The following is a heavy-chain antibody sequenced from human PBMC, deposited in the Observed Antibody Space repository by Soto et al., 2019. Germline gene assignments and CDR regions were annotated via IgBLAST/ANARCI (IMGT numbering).Heavy chain of an antibody. D-gene: IGHD2-2*01. CDR3: AREGYCISTSCRHYDYYGMDV. V-gene: IGHV1-18*01. Sequence: QVQLVQSGAEVKKPGASVKVSCKASGYTFTNYGISWVRQAPGQGLEWMGWISAYNGNTNYAQKFQGRVTMTTDTSXSXAXMXXRSLRSDDTAVYYCAREGYCISTSCRHYDYYGMDVWGQGTTVTVSS. CDR2: ISAYNGNT. J-gene: IGHJ6*02. CDR1: GYTFTNYG.